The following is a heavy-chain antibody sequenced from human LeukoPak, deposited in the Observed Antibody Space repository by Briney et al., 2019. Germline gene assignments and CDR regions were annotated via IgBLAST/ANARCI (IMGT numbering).Heavy chain of an antibody. V-gene: IGHV5-51*01. J-gene: IGHJ3*02. CDR3: ARLWGGIVAADDAFDI. Sequence: GESLKIFCKGSGYNFAQYRIGWVRQMPGKGLEWMGITHPGDSDTIYSPSFQGQATMSADKSISTAYLQWSSLKASDTAMYYCARLWGGIVAADDAFDIWGQGTMVTVSS. CDR2: THPGDSDT. D-gene: IGHD1-26*01. CDR1: GYNFAQYR.